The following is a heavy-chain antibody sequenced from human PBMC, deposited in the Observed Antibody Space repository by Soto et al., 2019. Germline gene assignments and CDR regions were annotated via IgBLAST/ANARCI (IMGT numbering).Heavy chain of an antibody. D-gene: IGHD2-2*01. Sequence: SETLSLTCTVSGGSISSGGYYWSWIRQHPGKGLEWIGYIYYSGSTYHNPSLKSRVTISVDTSKNQFSLKLSSVTAADTAVYYCARDGPTSTRFDPWGQGTLVTVSS. CDR3: ARDGPTSTRFDP. J-gene: IGHJ5*02. CDR1: GGSISSGGYY. V-gene: IGHV4-31*03. CDR2: IYYSGST.